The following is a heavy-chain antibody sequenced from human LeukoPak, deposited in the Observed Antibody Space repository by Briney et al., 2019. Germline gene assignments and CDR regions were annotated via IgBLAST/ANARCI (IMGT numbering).Heavy chain of an antibody. Sequence: SETLSLTCTVSGGSISSSSYYWGWIRQPPGKGLEWIGSIYYSGSTYYNPSLKSRVTISVDTSKNQFSLKLSSVTAADTAVYYCARGRYYGSGSYYKNWFDPWGQGTLVTVSS. CDR2: IYYSGST. CDR3: ARGRYYGSGSYYKNWFDP. J-gene: IGHJ5*02. V-gene: IGHV4-39*01. CDR1: GGSISSSSYY. D-gene: IGHD3-10*01.